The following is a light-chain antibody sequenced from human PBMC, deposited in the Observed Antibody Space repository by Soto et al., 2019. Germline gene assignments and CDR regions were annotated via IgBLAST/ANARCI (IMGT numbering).Light chain of an antibody. CDR1: SSDVGAYNF. Sequence: QSVLTQPASVSGSPGQSITISCTGTSSDVGAYNFVSWHQQHPGKAPKLMIYEVSHRPSGVSNRFSGSQSANTASLTISGLQAEDEADYYCSSFTTSTTYVFGTGTKVTVL. V-gene: IGLV2-14*01. CDR3: SSFTTSTTYV. J-gene: IGLJ1*01. CDR2: EVS.